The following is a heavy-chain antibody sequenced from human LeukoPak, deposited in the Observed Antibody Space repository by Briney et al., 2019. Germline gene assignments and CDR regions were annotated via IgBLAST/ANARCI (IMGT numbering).Heavy chain of an antibody. CDR1: GFTFSSYA. CDR2: ISYDGSNK. D-gene: IGHD3-22*01. Sequence: PGRSLRLSCAASGFTFSSYAMHWVRQAPGKGLEWVAVISYDGSNKYYADSVKGRFTISRDSSKNTLYLQMDSLRAEDTAVYHCAKDRAYYYDSSGYYPDYWGQGTLVTVSS. V-gene: IGHV3-30-3*01. CDR3: AKDRAYYYDSSGYYPDY. J-gene: IGHJ4*02.